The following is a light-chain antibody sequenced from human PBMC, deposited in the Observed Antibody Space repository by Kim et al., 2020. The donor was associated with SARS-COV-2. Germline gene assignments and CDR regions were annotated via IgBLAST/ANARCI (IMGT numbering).Light chain of an antibody. V-gene: IGKV1-5*01. CDR1: QTINAW. Sequence: IQMTQSPSTLSASVGDRVTITCRASQTINAWLAWYQQKPGKAPNLLIYDVSKLESGVPSRFSGSGSGTEFTLTITSLQPDDFASYFCQQYHLYPLTFGQGTKVEI. CDR3: QQYHLYPLT. J-gene: IGKJ1*01. CDR2: DVS.